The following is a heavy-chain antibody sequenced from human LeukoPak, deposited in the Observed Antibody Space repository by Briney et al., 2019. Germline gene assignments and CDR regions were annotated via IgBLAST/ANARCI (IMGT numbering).Heavy chain of an antibody. J-gene: IGHJ4*02. V-gene: IGHV1-2*02. CDR3: ARGSRIVGATTPAGY. CDR2: INPNSGGT. D-gene: IGHD1-26*01. CDR1: GYTFTGYY. Sequence: ASVKVSCKASGYTFTGYYMHWVRQAPGQGLEWMGWINPNSGGTNYAQKFQGRVTMTRDTSISTAYMELSRLRSDDTAVYYCARGSRIVGATTPAGYWGQGTLVTVSS.